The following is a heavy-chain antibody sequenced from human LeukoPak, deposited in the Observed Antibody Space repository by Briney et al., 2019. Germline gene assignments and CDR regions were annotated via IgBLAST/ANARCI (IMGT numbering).Heavy chain of an antibody. V-gene: IGHV1-2*02. CDR3: AREYDSSSYYDAWYFDL. CDR2: IDPNSGGT. J-gene: IGHJ2*01. CDR1: GYTFTGYY. D-gene: IGHD3-22*01. Sequence: ASVKVSCKASGYTFTGYYMHWVRQAPGQGLEWMGWIDPNSGGTNYAQKFQGRVTMTRDTSISTAYMELSRLRSDDTAVYYCAREYDSSSYYDAWYFDLWGRGTLVTVSS.